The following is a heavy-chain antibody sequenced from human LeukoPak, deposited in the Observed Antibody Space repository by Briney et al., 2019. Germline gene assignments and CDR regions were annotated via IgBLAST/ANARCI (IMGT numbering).Heavy chain of an antibody. D-gene: IGHD4-17*01. J-gene: IGHJ4*02. CDR1: GFTFSSYA. Sequence: GGSLRLSCAASGFTFSSYAMTWVRQAPGKGLEWVSSIFGSGDRTYYADSVKGRFTISRDNAKNSLYLQMNSLRAEDTAVYYCARDYYGDYYFDYWGQGTLVTVSS. CDR2: IFGSGDRT. V-gene: IGHV3-21*01. CDR3: ARDYYGDYYFDY.